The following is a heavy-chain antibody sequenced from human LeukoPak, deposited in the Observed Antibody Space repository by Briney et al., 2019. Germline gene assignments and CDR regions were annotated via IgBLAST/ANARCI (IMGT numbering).Heavy chain of an antibody. CDR2: IYYSGST. J-gene: IGHJ4*02. V-gene: IGHV4-39*07. D-gene: IGHD3-22*01. CDR3: ARGGYYYDR. CDR1: GGSISSSSYY. Sequence: PSETLSLTCTVSGGSISSSSYYWGWIRQPPGKGLEWIGSIYYSGSTYYNPSLKSRVTISVDTSKNQFSLKLSSVTAADTAVYYCARGGYYYDRWGQGTLVTVSS.